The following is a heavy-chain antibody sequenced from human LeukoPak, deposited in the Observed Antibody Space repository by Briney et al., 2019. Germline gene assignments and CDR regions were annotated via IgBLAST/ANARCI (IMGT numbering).Heavy chain of an antibody. Sequence: SETLSLTCAVYGGSFSGYYWSWIRQPPGKGLEWIGEINHSGSTNYNPSLKSRVTISVDTSKNQFSLKLSSVTAADTAVYYCASLIVPSYFDSWGQGTLVTVSS. J-gene: IGHJ4*02. CDR2: INHSGST. D-gene: IGHD2-15*01. CDR3: ASLIVPSYFDS. V-gene: IGHV4-34*01. CDR1: GGSFSGYY.